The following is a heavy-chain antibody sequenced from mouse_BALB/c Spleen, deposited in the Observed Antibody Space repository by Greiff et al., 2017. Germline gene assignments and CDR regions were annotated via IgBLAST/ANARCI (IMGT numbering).Heavy chain of an antibody. Sequence: QVQLKQSGPQLVRPGASVKISCKASGYSFTSYWMHWVKQRPGQGLEWIGMIDPSDSETRLNQKFKDKATLTVDKSSSTAYMQLSSPTSEDSAVYYCARATPSRATAWFDYWGQGTLVTVSA. CDR2: IDPSDSET. J-gene: IGHJ3*01. D-gene: IGHD3-1*01. CDR1: GYSFTSYW. CDR3: ARATPSRATAWFDY. V-gene: IGHV1S126*01.